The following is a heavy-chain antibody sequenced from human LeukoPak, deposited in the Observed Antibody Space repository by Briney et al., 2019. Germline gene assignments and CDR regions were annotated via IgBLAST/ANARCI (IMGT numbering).Heavy chain of an antibody. CDR3: ARVYQLLSEDAFDI. J-gene: IGHJ3*02. V-gene: IGHV4-61*01. Sequence: PSETLSLTCTVSGGSVSSGSYYWSWIRQPPGTGLEWIGYIYYSGSTNYNPSLKSRVTISVDTSKNQFSLKLSSVTAADTAVYYCARVYQLLSEDAFDIWGQGTMVTVSS. CDR1: GGSVSSGSYY. CDR2: IYYSGST. D-gene: IGHD2-2*01.